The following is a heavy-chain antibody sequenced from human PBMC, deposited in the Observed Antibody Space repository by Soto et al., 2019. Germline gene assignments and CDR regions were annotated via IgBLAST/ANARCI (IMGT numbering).Heavy chain of an antibody. J-gene: IGHJ4*02. CDR1: GYIFTGYH. Sequence: ASVKVSCKASGYIFTGYHMHWVRQAPGQGLEWMGWINPNSGGTKYAQKFQGRVTMTRDTSISTAYMELSSLRSEDTAVYYCARDKVEYCGGDCYSGLDYWGQGTLVTVSS. CDR2: INPNSGGT. V-gene: IGHV1-2*02. CDR3: ARDKVEYCGGDCYSGLDY. D-gene: IGHD2-21*02.